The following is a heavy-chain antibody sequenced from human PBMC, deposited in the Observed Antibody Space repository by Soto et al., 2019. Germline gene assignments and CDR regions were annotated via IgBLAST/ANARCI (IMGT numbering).Heavy chain of an antibody. D-gene: IGHD3-3*01. CDR2: IKQEGSEI. CDR1: EFIFSTYW. V-gene: IGHV3-7*01. J-gene: IGHJ2*01. CDR3: ARQGRGRFSWYFDL. Sequence: EVQLVESGGGLVQPGGSLRLSCAASEFIFSTYWMSWVRQAPGKGLEWVATIKQEGSEIYYVDSVEGRFTISRDNAKNTLHLQMNSLRVEDTAVYYCARQGRGRFSWYFDLWGRGTLVTVSS.